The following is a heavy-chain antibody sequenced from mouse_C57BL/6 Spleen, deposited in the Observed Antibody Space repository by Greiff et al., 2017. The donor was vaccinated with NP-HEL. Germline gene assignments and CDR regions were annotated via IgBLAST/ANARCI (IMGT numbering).Heavy chain of an antibody. CDR1: GFNIKDYY. D-gene: IGHD2-2*01. CDR3: TSDLSSTMVTHYAMDY. CDR2: IDPEDGDT. J-gene: IGHJ4*01. Sequence: VQLKQSGAELVRPGASVKLSCTASGFNIKDYYMHWVKQRPEQGLEWIGRIDPEDGDTEYAPKFQGKATMTADTSSNTAYLQLSSLTSEDTAVYYGTSDLSSTMVTHYAMDYWGQGTSVTVSS. V-gene: IGHV14-1*01.